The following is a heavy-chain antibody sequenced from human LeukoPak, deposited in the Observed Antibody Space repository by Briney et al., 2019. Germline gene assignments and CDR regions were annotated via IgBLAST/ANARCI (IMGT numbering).Heavy chain of an antibody. J-gene: IGHJ4*02. CDR3: ARSPSRGRFDY. CDR1: GYTFTRYY. V-gene: IGHV1-2*02. CDR2: INPNSGDT. Sequence: ASVKVSCKASGYTFTRYYLHWVRQAPGPGLEWMGWINPNSGDTNYAQKFQGGVTMSRETSINTAYLELITLTSADTPVYYCARSPSRGRFDYWGQGTLVTVSS.